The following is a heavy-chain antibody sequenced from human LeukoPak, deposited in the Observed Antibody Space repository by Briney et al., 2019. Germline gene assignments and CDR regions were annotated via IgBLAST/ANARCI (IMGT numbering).Heavy chain of an antibody. CDR2: INPNSGGT. J-gene: IGHJ5*02. CDR3: ARDRCSGGSCYGNWFDP. CDR1: GYTFTGYY. V-gene: IGHV1-2*02. D-gene: IGHD2-15*01. Sequence: ASVKVSCKASGYTFTGYYMHWARQAPGQGLEWMGWINPNSGGTNYAQKFQGRVTMTRDTSISTAYMELSRLRSDDTAVYYCARDRCSGGSCYGNWFDPWGQGTLVTVSS.